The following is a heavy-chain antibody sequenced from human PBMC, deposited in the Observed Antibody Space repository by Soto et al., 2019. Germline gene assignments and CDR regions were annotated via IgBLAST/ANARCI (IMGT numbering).Heavy chain of an antibody. Sequence: QVQLVESGGGVVQPGRSLRLSCAASGFTFSSYGMHWVRQAPGKGLEWVAVIWYDGSNKYYADSVKGRFTISRDNSKNTLYLQMNSLRAEDTAVYYCARLDCISTSCYHHDAFDIWGQGTMVTVSS. V-gene: IGHV3-33*01. CDR1: GFTFSSYG. J-gene: IGHJ3*02. D-gene: IGHD2-2*01. CDR3: ARLDCISTSCYHHDAFDI. CDR2: IWYDGSNK.